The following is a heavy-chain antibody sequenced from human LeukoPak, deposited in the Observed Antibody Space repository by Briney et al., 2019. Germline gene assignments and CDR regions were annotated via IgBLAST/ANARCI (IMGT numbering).Heavy chain of an antibody. V-gene: IGHV3-7*01. Sequence: GGSLRLSCAASGFTFSSYWMSWVRQAPGKGLEWVANIKQDGSEKYYVDSVKGRFTISRDNSKNTLYLQMNSLRAEDTAVYYCARDFYDSSGYYRRLYWFSGVYWGQGTLVTVSS. J-gene: IGHJ4*02. CDR3: ARDFYDSSGYYRRLYWFSGVY. CDR1: GFTFSSYW. CDR2: IKQDGSEK. D-gene: IGHD3-22*01.